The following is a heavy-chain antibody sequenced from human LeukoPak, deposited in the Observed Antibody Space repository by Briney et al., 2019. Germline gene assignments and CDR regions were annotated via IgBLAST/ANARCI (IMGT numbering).Heavy chain of an antibody. D-gene: IGHD1-26*01. CDR1: GFTFSSNY. V-gene: IGHV3-53*01. CDR2: IYSGGST. CDR3: AKVINSGFYYYFDY. Sequence: GGSLRLSCSASGFTFSSNYMSWVRQAPGKGLEWVSVIYSGGSTYYADSVKGRFTISRDNSKNTLYLQMNSLRAEDTAVYYCAKVINSGFYYYFDYWGQGTLVTVSS. J-gene: IGHJ4*02.